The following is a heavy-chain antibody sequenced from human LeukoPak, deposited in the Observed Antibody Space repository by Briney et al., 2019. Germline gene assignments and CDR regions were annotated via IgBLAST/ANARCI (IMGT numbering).Heavy chain of an antibody. J-gene: IGHJ4*02. D-gene: IGHD3-16*01. Sequence: SETLSLTCTVSGGSISNYYWSWIRQPAGKGLERIWRMYTRGNTNYNPSLKSRDTMSVDTSKNQFSLKLSSVTAADTAVYYCARAPPSDGGGSFDYWGQGTLVTVSS. V-gene: IGHV4-4*07. CDR2: MYTRGNT. CDR1: GGSISNYY. CDR3: ARAPPSDGGGSFDY.